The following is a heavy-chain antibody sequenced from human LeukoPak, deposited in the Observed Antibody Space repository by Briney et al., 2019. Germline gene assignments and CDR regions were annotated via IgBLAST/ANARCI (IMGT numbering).Heavy chain of an antibody. CDR1: GGAFSSYA. D-gene: IGHD3-22*01. Sequence: SVKVSCKASGGAFSSYAISWVRQAPGQGLEWMGRIIPIFGTANYAQKFQGRVTITTDESTSTAYMELSSLRSEDTAVYYCASAYYYDSSGYYYTGSFDYWGQGTLVTVSS. J-gene: IGHJ4*02. CDR2: IIPIFGTA. V-gene: IGHV1-69*05. CDR3: ASAYYYDSSGYYYTGSFDY.